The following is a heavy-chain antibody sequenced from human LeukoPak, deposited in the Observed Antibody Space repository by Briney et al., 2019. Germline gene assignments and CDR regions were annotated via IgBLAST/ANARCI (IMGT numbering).Heavy chain of an antibody. CDR2: IKSEGQGGTI. D-gene: IGHD6-6*01. CDR3: TRDRPIDY. Sequence: GGSLRLSCTASGFTFGDYAMAWFRQAPGKGLEWVGFIKSEGQGGTIQYAASVKGRFTISRDDSKSIAYLQMNSLKTEDTAVYYCTRDRPIDYWGQGTLVTVSS. CDR1: GFTFGDYA. J-gene: IGHJ4*02. V-gene: IGHV3-49*03.